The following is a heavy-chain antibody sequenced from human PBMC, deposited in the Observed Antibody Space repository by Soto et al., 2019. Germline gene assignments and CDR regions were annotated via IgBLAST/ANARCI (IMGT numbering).Heavy chain of an antibody. D-gene: IGHD6-19*01. CDR2: ISAYNGNT. J-gene: IGHJ5*02. V-gene: IGHV1-18*01. CDR1: GYTFTSYG. CDR3: ARDAPPGYSSGWPWFDP. Sequence: QVQLVQSGAEVKKPGASVKVSCKASGYTFTSYGISWVRQAPGQGLEWMGWISAYNGNTNYAQKLQGRVTMTTDTSXSXAYMELRSLRSDDTAVYYCARDAPPGYSSGWPWFDPWGQGTLVTVSS.